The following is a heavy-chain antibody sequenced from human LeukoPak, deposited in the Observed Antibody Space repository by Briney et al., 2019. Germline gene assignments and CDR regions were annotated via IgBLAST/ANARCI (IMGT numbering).Heavy chain of an antibody. CDR1: GFTFSSYE. CDR3: ARGPSGHHNT. CDR2: ISSSGSTI. J-gene: IGHJ4*02. Sequence: GGSLRLSCAASGFTFSSYEMNWVRQAPGKGLEWVSYISSSGSTIYYADSVKGRFTISRDNSKNTLYLQMNSLRAEDTAVYYCARGPSGHHNTGGQGTLVTVSS. V-gene: IGHV3-48*03. D-gene: IGHD5-12*01.